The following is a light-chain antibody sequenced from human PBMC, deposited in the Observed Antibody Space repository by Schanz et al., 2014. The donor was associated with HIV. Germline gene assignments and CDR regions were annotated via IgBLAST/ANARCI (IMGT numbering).Light chain of an antibody. Sequence: EIVLTQSPGTLSLSPGERATLSCRASQSVSDRYLAWYQQKPGQAPRLLIYGASSRATGIPDRFSGSGSGTDFTLTISGLEPEDFAVYYCQQYNNWPPVTFGQGTKVEIK. CDR1: QSVSDRY. V-gene: IGKV3-20*01. J-gene: IGKJ1*01. CDR3: QQYNNWPPVT. CDR2: GAS.